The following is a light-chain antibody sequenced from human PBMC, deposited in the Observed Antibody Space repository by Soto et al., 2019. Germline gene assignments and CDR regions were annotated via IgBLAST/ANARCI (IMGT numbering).Light chain of an antibody. Sequence: DIQMTQSPSSLSASVGDRVTITCRASQSISSYLNWYQQKPGKAPKLLIYAASSLQSGVPSRFSGSGSGTGFTLTISSLQPEDFATYYCQQSYSTPTTFGQGTKVDI. CDR1: QSISSY. CDR3: QQSYSTPTT. V-gene: IGKV1-39*01. CDR2: AAS. J-gene: IGKJ1*01.